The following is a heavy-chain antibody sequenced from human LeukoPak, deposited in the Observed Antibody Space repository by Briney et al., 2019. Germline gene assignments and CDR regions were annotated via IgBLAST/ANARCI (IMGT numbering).Heavy chain of an antibody. CDR3: AKGIGSGSYYLFDY. V-gene: IGHV3-23*01. Sequence: PGGSLRLSCAASGFTFSSYAMSWVRQAPGKGLEWVSAISGSGDSTYYADSVKGRFTISRDNSKNTLYLQMSSLRAEDTAVYYCAKGIGSGSYYLFDYWGQGTLVTVSS. CDR1: GFTFSSYA. CDR2: ISGSGDST. D-gene: IGHD3-10*01. J-gene: IGHJ4*02.